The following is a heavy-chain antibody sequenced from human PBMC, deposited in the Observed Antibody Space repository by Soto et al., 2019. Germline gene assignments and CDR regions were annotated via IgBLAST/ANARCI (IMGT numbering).Heavy chain of an antibody. V-gene: IGHV4-59*01. J-gene: IGHJ4*02. CDR1: GGSISSYY. CDR2: IYYSGST. Sequence: PSETLSLTCTVSGGSISSYYWSWIRQPPGKGLEWIGYIYYSGSTNYNPSLKSRVTISVDTSKNQFSLKLSSVTAADTAVYYCARDGLDLDYWGQGTLVTVSS. CDR3: ARDGLDLDY.